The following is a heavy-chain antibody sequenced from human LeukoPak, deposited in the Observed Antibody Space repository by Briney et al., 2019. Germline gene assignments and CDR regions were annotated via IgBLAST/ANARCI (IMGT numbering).Heavy chain of an antibody. D-gene: IGHD3-3*01. CDR3: ARLWSGYSPRYYYYGMDV. Sequence: ASVKVSCKASGYTFTSYGISWVRQAPGQGLEWMGWISAYNGNTNYAQKLQGRVTMTTDTSTSAAYMELRSLRSDDTAVYYCARLWSGYSPRYYYYGMDVWGQGTTVTVSS. J-gene: IGHJ6*02. CDR2: ISAYNGNT. V-gene: IGHV1-18*01. CDR1: GYTFTSYG.